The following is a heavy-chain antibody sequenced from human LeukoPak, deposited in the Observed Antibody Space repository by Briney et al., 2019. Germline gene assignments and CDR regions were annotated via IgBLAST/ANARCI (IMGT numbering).Heavy chain of an antibody. D-gene: IGHD2-15*01. Sequence: SETLSLTCTVSGGSISSYYWSWIRQPAGKGLEWIGRIYTSGSTNYNPSLKSRVTMSVDTSKNQFSLKLSSVTAAHTAVYYCARDIVVVVAQRDDAFDIWGQGTMVTVSS. CDR1: GGSISSYY. CDR3: ARDIVVVVAQRDDAFDI. V-gene: IGHV4-4*07. CDR2: IYTSGST. J-gene: IGHJ3*02.